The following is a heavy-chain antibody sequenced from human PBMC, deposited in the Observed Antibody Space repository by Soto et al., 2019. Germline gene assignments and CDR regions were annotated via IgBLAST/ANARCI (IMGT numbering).Heavy chain of an antibody. CDR3: ARDLNGVDTAMDAYNWFDP. J-gene: IGHJ5*02. V-gene: IGHV1-69*13. CDR1: GGTFSSYA. D-gene: IGHD5-18*01. Sequence: SVKVSCKASGGTFSSYAISWVRQAPGQGLEWMGGIIPIFGTANYAQKFQGRVTITADESTSTAYMELSSLRSEDTAVYYCARDLNGVDTAMDAYNWFDPWGQGTLVTVSS. CDR2: IIPIFGTA.